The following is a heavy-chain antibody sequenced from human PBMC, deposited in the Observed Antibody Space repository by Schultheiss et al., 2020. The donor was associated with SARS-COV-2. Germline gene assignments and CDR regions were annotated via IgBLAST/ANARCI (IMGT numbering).Heavy chain of an antibody. Sequence: GGSLRLSCAASGFTFSSYAMSWVRQAQGKGLEWVGFIRSKAYGGTTEYAASVKGRFTISRDDSKSIAYLQMNSLKTEDTAVYYCTRAGASGSYLFDYWGQGTLVTVSS. CDR3: TRAGASGSYLFDY. CDR1: GFTFSSYA. D-gene: IGHD1-26*01. CDR2: IRSKAYGGTT. J-gene: IGHJ4*02. V-gene: IGHV3-49*04.